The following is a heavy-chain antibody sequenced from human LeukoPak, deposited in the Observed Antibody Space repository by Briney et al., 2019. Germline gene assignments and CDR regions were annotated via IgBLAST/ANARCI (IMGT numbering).Heavy chain of an antibody. CDR2: IYWEDDK. V-gene: IGHV2-5*02. CDR3: AHRLATAGKTRIHYFDY. CDR1: GFSLNTSGVG. J-gene: IGHJ4*02. Sequence: ESGPTLVNPTQTLTLTCTFSGFSLNTSGVGVGWVRQPPGKALEWLALIYWEDDKRYSPSLKSRLTITKDTSKNQVVLTMANMDPVDTATYYCAHRLATAGKTRIHYFDYWGQGTLVTVSS. D-gene: IGHD6-13*01.